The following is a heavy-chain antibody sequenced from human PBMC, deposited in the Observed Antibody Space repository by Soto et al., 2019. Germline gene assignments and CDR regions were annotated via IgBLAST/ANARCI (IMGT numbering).Heavy chain of an antibody. CDR2: IYWDDDK. CDR1: GFSLSTSGVG. Sequence: QFTLEESGPTLVKPTQTLTLTCTFSGFSLSTSGVGVGWIRQPRGKALEWLALIYWDDDKRYSPSLKSRLTITKDTSKNQVVLTMTNMDPVDTATYYCAHAYYDFWSGYYLLWGQGTLVTVSS. V-gene: IGHV2-5*02. CDR3: AHAYYDFWSGYYLL. D-gene: IGHD3-3*01. J-gene: IGHJ4*02.